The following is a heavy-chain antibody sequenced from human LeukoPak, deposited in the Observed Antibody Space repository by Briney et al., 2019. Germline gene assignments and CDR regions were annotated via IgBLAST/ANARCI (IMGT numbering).Heavy chain of an antibody. CDR1: GGSISSSSYY. J-gene: IGHJ5*02. D-gene: IGHD3-10*01. CDR2: IYYSGST. V-gene: IGHV4-39*01. Sequence: PSETLSLTCTVSGGSISSSSYYWGWIRQPPGKGLERIGSIYYSGSTYYNPSLKSRVTISVDTSKNQFSLKLSSVTAADTAVYYCARQAWFGELLFVFDPWGQGTLVTVSS. CDR3: ARQAWFGELLFVFDP.